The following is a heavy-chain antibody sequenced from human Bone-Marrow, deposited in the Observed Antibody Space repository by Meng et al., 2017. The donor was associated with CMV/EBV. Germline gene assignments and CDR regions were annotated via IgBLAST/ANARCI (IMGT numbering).Heavy chain of an antibody. CDR3: ARAAGYCSSTSCLNFDY. Sequence: ASVKVSCKASGYTFTGYYMHWVRQAPGQGLEWMGWINPNSGGTNYAQKFQGRVTTTRDTSISTAYMELSRLRSDDTAVYYCARAAGYCSSTSCLNFDYWGQGTLVTVSS. CDR1: GYTFTGYY. J-gene: IGHJ4*02. D-gene: IGHD2-2*03. CDR2: INPNSGGT. V-gene: IGHV1-2*02.